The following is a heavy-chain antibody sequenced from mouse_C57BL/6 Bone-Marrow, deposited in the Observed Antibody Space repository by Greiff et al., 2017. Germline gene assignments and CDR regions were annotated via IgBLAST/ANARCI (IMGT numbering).Heavy chain of an antibody. CDR2: ISSGSSTI. D-gene: IGHD2-13*01. V-gene: IGHV5-17*01. CDR1: GFTFSDYG. CDR3: ARPVMRLDAMDY. Sequence: EVKLMESGGGLVKPGGSLKLSCAASGFTFSDYGMHWVRQAPEKGLEWVAYISSGSSTIYYADTVKGRFTISRDNAKNTLFLQMTSLRSEDTAMYYCARPVMRLDAMDYWGQGTSVTVSS. J-gene: IGHJ4*01.